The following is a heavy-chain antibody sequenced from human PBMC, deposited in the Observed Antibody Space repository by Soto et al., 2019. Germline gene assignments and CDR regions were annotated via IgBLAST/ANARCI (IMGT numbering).Heavy chain of an antibody. J-gene: IGHJ4*02. V-gene: IGHV3-48*02. CDR1: GFTFSGYN. Sequence: EVQLVESGGGLVQPGGSLRLSCAASGFTFSGYNMNWIRQAPGKGLEWVSCIKSDSSGIWYADSVKGRFTMSRDNAKNSLHLQMNSLRDEDTAVYFCARDSNWSSDYWDQGTLVAVSS. CDR2: IKSDSSGI. D-gene: IGHD1-1*01. CDR3: ARDSNWSSDY.